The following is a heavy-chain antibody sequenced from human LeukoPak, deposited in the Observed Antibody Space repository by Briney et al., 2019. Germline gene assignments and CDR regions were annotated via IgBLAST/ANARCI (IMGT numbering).Heavy chain of an antibody. Sequence: GASVKVSCKASGYTFSSYGISWVRQAPGQGPEWMGWISASNGNTNYAQKLQGRVTMTTDTSTSTAYMELRSLRSDDTAVYYCARDEPYYDSGSYSNVKSPRFYYDHYYGLDVWGQGTTVTVSS. D-gene: IGHD3-10*01. CDR2: ISASNGNT. CDR1: GYTFSSYG. J-gene: IGHJ6*02. CDR3: ARDEPYYDSGSYSNVKSPRFYYDHYYGLDV. V-gene: IGHV1-18*01.